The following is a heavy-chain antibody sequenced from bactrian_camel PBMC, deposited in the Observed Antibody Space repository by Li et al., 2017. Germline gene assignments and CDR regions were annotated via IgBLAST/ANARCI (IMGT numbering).Heavy chain of an antibody. J-gene: IGHJ4*01. D-gene: IGHD2*01. CDR1: GYAYSDGYC. V-gene: IGHV3S59*01. CDR2: MYSGESST. CDR3: VADCELRYGHFDFNIGS. Sequence: VQLVESGGGSVQAGGSLRLSCVVSGYAYSDGYCLGWFRQAPGKEREGVALMYSGESSTYYADSVKGRFTISHDNAKRTLYLQMNSLKPEDTAMYYCVADCELRYGHFDFNIGSRGQWTQVTVS.